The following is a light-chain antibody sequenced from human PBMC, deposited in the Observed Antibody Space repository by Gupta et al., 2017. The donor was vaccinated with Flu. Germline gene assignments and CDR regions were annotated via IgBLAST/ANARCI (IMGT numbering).Light chain of an antibody. Sequence: DIVMTQSPLSLPVTPGEPASISCRSSQSLLHSNGYNYLDWYLQKPGQSPQLLIYLGSNRASGVPDRLSGSGSGTDFTLKISRVEAEDVGVYYCRQSLQTPLTFGGGTKVDIK. CDR1: QSLLHSNGYNY. J-gene: IGKJ4*01. V-gene: IGKV2-28*01. CDR3: RQSLQTPLT. CDR2: LGS.